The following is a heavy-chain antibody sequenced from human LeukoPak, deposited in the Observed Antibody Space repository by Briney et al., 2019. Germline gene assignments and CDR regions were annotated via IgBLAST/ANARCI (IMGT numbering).Heavy chain of an antibody. Sequence: GEYLNIYCTGSAYSFTTYWTGWVRQMPGKGLEWMGTTYPGDSDTRYSPSFQGQVTISADKSISTAYLQWSSLKASDTAMYYCARREEGGSYVFDYWGQGTLVTVSS. J-gene: IGHJ4*02. CDR2: TYPGDSDT. V-gene: IGHV5-51*01. CDR1: AYSFTTYW. D-gene: IGHD1-26*01. CDR3: ARREEGGSYVFDY.